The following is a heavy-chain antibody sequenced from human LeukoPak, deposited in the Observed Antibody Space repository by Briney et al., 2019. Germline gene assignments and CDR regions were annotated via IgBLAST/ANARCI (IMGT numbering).Heavy chain of an antibody. V-gene: IGHV1-2*04. Sequence: ASVKVSCKASGYTFTGYYLHWVRQAPGQGPEWMGWINPSSGGTNYAQKFQGWVIMTRDTSISTAYMELSRLRSDDTAVYYCATSGTTESAFDIWGQGTLVTVSS. J-gene: IGHJ3*02. D-gene: IGHD1-7*01. CDR2: INPSSGGT. CDR1: GYTFTGYY. CDR3: ATSGTTESAFDI.